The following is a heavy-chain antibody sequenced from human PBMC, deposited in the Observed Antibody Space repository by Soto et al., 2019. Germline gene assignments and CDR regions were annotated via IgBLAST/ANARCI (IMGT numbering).Heavy chain of an antibody. CDR1: GYTFTRYY. J-gene: IGHJ4*02. D-gene: IGHD1-1*01. Sequence: APVQVSCKASGYTFTRYYMHWVRQAPGQGLEWMGIINPSGGSTSYAQKFQGRVTMTRDTSTSTVYMELSSLRSEDTAIYNCATQDFRGATGTTWGQGTLVTVTS. V-gene: IGHV1-46*01. CDR3: ATQDFRGATGTT. CDR2: INPSGGST.